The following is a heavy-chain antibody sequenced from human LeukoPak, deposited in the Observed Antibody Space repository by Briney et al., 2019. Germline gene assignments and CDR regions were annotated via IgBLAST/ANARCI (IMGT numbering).Heavy chain of an antibody. CDR2: ISAYNGNT. Sequence: ASVKVSCKASGYTFTSYGISWVRQAPGQGLEWMGWISAYNGNTNYAQKLQGRVTMTTDPSTSTAYMELRSLTSDDTAVYYCARDGDFGVVTNPFDYWGQGTLVTVSS. CDR1: GYTFTSYG. J-gene: IGHJ4*02. V-gene: IGHV1-18*01. D-gene: IGHD3-3*01. CDR3: ARDGDFGVVTNPFDY.